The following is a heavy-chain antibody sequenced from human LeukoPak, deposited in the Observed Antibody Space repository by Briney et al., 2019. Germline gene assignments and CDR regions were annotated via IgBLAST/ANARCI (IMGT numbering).Heavy chain of an antibody. CDR2: IYAGANA. CDR1: GGFITNYY. Sequence: SETLSLTCTVSGGFITNYYWTWIRQPPGKGLEWIGYIYAGANAEYSPFLRSRVTTSVDTSKNQFSLNLKSATAADTAVNYCGRGLLYANIRYYYWGQGALVAVSS. J-gene: IGHJ4*02. V-gene: IGHV4-59*01. D-gene: IGHD3-16*01. CDR3: GRGLLYANIRYYY.